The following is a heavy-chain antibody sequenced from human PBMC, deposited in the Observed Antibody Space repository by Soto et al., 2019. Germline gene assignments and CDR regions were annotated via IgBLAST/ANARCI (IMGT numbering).Heavy chain of an antibody. D-gene: IGHD5-12*01. CDR3: ARDRWGWEKGGYPHSNGMIV. CDR2: IYGGGDT. CDR1: GFTASTNY. V-gene: IGHV3-53*02. Sequence: EEQLVETGGKLVQPGGSLRLSCVVSGFTASTNYTSRVRQAPGGGLEWVSSIYGGGDTFYADSVKGRFTISKDSSQNTLYLQMSSLKADDSAVYYCARDRWGWEKGGYPHSNGMIVWGQGTTVTVSS. J-gene: IGHJ6*02.